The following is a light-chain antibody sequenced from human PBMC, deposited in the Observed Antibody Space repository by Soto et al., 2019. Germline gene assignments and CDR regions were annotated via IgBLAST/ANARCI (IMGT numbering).Light chain of an antibody. V-gene: IGKV3-11*01. CDR3: QQHSKWPLT. J-gene: IGKJ4*01. Sequence: IVLIQCPATLSLSPGESATLSCRASQCLXSSFGWDQRNPGQAPRTLXFDASNRATGIPVRFSGSGSGTDFTLTISSLEPEYFTVYYCQQHSKWPLTFGGGTKVDIK. CDR1: QCLXSS. CDR2: DAS.